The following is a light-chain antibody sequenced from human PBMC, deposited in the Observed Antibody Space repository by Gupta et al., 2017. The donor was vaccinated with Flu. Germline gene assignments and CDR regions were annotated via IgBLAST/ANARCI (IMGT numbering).Light chain of an antibody. CDR2: AAS. CDR1: QGIINN. Sequence: DIQMTQSPSSLSASVGDRVTITCRASQGIINNLAWFQQEPGKGPKSLIYAASSLQSGVPSKFSGSGSVSGTDFTLTISSLQPEDSATYFCQQYNSYPPTFGQGTRLEIQ. CDR3: QQYNSYPPT. V-gene: IGKV1-16*02. J-gene: IGKJ5*01.